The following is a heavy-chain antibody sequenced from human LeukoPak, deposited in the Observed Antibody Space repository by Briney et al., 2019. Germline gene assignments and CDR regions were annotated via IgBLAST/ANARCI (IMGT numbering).Heavy chain of an antibody. V-gene: IGHV4-59*01. CDR2: IYYSGST. J-gene: IGHJ4*02. CDR1: GGSISTYY. Sequence: PSETLSLTCPVSGGSISTYYWSWIRQPPGKGLEWIGYIYYSGSTNYNPSLKSRVTISVDTSKNQFSLKLSSVTAADTAVYYCARAGVWPIAKFDYWGQGTLVTVSS. CDR3: ARAGVWPIAKFDY. D-gene: IGHD1-26*01.